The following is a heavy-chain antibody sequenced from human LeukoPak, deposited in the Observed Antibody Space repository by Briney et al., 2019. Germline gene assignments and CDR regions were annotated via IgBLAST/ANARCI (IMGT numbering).Heavy chain of an antibody. CDR3: ARPGSAGTSDYYMDV. CDR2: ISPGSSDT. V-gene: IGHV5-51*01. J-gene: IGHJ6*03. CDR1: GSNFTSYW. Sequence: GXSLQISCQGSGSNFTSYWIGWVRQLPGKGVEGMGIISPGSSDTRYSPSFQGQATISADKSISTAYLQWSSLKASDTAMYYCARPGSAGTSDYYMDVWGKGTPVTVSS. D-gene: IGHD1-7*01.